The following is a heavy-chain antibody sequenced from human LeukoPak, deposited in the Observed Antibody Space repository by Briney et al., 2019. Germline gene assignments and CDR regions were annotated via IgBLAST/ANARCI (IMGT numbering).Heavy chain of an antibody. J-gene: IGHJ5*02. CDR2: INHSGST. D-gene: IGHD6-13*01. CDR3: ARDLAAAHGGWFDP. CDR1: GGSFSGYY. Sequence: SETLSLTCAVYGGSFSGYYWSWIRQPPGKGLEWIGEINHSGSTNYNPSLKSRVTISVDTSKHQFSLKLSSVTAADTAVYYCARDLAAAHGGWFDPWGQGTLVTVSS. V-gene: IGHV4-34*01.